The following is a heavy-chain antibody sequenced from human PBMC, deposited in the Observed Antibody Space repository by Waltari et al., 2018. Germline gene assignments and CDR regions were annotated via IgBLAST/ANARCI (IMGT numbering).Heavy chain of an antibody. V-gene: IGHV4-39*07. CDR1: GGSISSSSYY. J-gene: IGHJ4*02. Sequence: QLQLQESGPGLVKPSETLSLTCTVSGGSISSSSYYWGWIRQPPGKGLEWIGSIYYSGSTYYNPSLKSRVTISVDTSKNQFSLKLSSVTAADTAVYYCARRKPFNYYDSSGYFDYWGQGTLVTVSS. CDR3: ARRKPFNYYDSSGYFDY. D-gene: IGHD3-22*01. CDR2: IYYSGST.